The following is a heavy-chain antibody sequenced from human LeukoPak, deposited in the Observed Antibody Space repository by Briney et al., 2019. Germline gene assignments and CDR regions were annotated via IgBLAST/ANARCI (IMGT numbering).Heavy chain of an antibody. D-gene: IGHD6-13*01. Sequence: ASETLSLTCTVSGGSISSSSYYWGWIRQPPGKGLEWIGSIYYSGSTYYNPSLKSRVTISVDTSKNQFSLKLSSVTAADTAVYYCARDVTAAAGMFGMDVWGQGTTVTVSS. V-gene: IGHV4-39*07. CDR1: GGSISSSSYY. CDR3: ARDVTAAAGMFGMDV. CDR2: IYYSGST. J-gene: IGHJ6*02.